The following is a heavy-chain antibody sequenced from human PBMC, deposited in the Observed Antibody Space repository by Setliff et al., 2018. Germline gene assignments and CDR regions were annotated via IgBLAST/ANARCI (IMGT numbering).Heavy chain of an antibody. V-gene: IGHV4-34*01. J-gene: IGHJ4*02. CDR1: GGSFSAYY. Sequence: PSETLSLTCAVYGGSFSAYYWSWIRQPPGKGLEWIGEINHSGSTNYNPSLKSRVTISVDTSKNQFSLKLSSVTAADTAVYYCAGSLGGFDYWGQGTLVTVSS. CDR2: INHSGST. D-gene: IGHD3-16*01. CDR3: AGSLGGFDY.